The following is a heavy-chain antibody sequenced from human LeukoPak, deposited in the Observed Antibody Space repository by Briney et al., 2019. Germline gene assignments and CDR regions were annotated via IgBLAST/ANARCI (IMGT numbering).Heavy chain of an antibody. CDR3: ARLAAAAPDY. CDR1: GGTFSSYA. CDR2: IIPIFGTA. D-gene: IGHD6-13*01. Sequence: ASVKVSCKASGGTFSSYAISWVRQAPGQGLEWMGGIIPIFGTANYAQKFQGRVTITTDESTSTAYMELRSLRSDDTAVYYCARLAAAAPDYWGQGTLVTVSS. J-gene: IGHJ4*02. V-gene: IGHV1-69*05.